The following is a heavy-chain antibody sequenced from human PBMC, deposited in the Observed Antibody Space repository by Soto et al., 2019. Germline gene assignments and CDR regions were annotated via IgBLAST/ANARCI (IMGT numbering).Heavy chain of an antibody. J-gene: IGHJ4*02. CDR3: ASLSRYYGSGSYYPSYYFDY. Sequence: PSETLSLTCTVSGGSISSYYWSWIRQPPGKGLEWIGYIYYSGSTNYNPSLKSRVTISVDTSKNQFSLKLSSVTAADTAVYYCASLSRYYGSGSYYPSYYFDYWGQGTLVTVSS. CDR2: IYYSGST. V-gene: IGHV4-59*01. CDR1: GGSISSYY. D-gene: IGHD3-10*01.